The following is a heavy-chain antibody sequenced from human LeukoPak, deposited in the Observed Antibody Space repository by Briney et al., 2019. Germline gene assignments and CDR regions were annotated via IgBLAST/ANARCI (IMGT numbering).Heavy chain of an antibody. J-gene: IGHJ4*02. CDR2: INPNSGGT. D-gene: IGHD3-10*01. CDR1: GYTFTGYY. CDR3: ARDSGERGSGSYLIAY. Sequence: GASVKVSCKASGYTFTGYYIHWVRQAPGQGLEWMGWINPNSGGTNYAQKFQGRVTMTRDTSIRTAYMELSRLRSDDTAVYYCARDSGERGSGSYLIAYWGQGTLVTVSS. V-gene: IGHV1-2*02.